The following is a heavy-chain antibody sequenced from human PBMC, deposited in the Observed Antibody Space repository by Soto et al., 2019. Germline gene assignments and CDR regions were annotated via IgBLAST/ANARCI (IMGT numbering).Heavy chain of an antibody. J-gene: IGHJ6*02. CDR3: VLRNWYSSSWYKPINYYYGMDV. CDR1: GGTFSSYA. D-gene: IGHD6-13*01. V-gene: IGHV1-69*01. Sequence: QVQLVQSGAEVKKPGSSVKVSCKASGGTFSSYAISWVRQAPGQGLEWMGGIIPIFGTANYAQKFQGRVTIPADESTSTAYMELSSLRSEDTAVYYCVLRNWYSSSWYKPINYYYGMDVWGQGTTVTVSS. CDR2: IIPIFGTA.